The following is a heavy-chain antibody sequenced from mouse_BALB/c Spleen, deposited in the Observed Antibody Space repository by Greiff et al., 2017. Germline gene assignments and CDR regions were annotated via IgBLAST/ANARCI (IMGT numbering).Heavy chain of an antibody. CDR2: IDPETGGT. Sequence: VQLQQSGAELVRPGASVTLSCKASGYTFTDYEMHWVKQTPVHGLEWIGAIDPETGGTAYNQKFKGKATLTADKSSSTAYMELRSLTSEDSAVYYWNGEDGTHYYAMDYWGQGTSVTVSS. CDR3: NGEDGTHYYAMDY. J-gene: IGHJ4*01. V-gene: IGHV1-15*01. D-gene: IGHD3-3*01. CDR1: GYTFTDYE.